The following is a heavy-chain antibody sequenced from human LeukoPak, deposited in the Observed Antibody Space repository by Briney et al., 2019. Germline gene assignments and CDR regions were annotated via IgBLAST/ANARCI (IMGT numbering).Heavy chain of an antibody. V-gene: IGHV3-30*19. CDR2: ISYDGSNK. CDR3: ARDLVYGYSYVYGYFDY. CDR1: GFTFSSSG. J-gene: IGHJ4*02. Sequence: PGGSLRLSCAASGFTFSSSGMHWVRQAPGKGLEWVAVISYDGSNKYYADSVKGRFTISRDNSENTLYLQMNSLRAEDTAVYYCARDLVYGYSYVYGYFDYWGQGTLVTVSS. D-gene: IGHD5-18*01.